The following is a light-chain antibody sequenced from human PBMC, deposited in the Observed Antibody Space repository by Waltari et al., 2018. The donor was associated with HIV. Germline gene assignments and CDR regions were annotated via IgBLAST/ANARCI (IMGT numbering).Light chain of an antibody. V-gene: IGLV1-44*01. Sequence: QSVLTQPPSVSGTPGPNVTIPCSGSISNIGSNIVNWYQQLPGAAPKLLIYSNDQRPSGVPDRFSGSKSGTSASLAISGLQSADEADYYCAAWDDSLNGMFGGGTRLTVL. J-gene: IGLJ3*02. CDR2: SND. CDR3: AAWDDSLNGM. CDR1: ISNIGSNI.